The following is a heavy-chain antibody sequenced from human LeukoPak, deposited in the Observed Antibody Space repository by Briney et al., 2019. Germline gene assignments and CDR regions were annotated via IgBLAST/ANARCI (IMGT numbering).Heavy chain of an antibody. D-gene: IGHD5-18*01. CDR2: IIPIFGTA. CDR1: GYSFTNYG. CDR3: ARVGDSYGFDY. J-gene: IGHJ4*02. V-gene: IGHV1-69*13. Sequence: SVKVSCKTSGYSFTNYGITWVRQAPGQGLEWMGGIIPIFGTANYAQKFQGRVTITADESTSTAYMELSSLRSEDTAVYYCARVGDSYGFDYWGQGTLVTVSS.